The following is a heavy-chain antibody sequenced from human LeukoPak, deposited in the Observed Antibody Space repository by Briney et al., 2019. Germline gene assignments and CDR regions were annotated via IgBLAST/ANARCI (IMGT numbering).Heavy chain of an antibody. J-gene: IGHJ6*02. Sequence: GGSLRLSCAASGFTVSSNYMSWVRQAPGKGLEWVSVIYSGGSTYYADSVKGRFTISRDNSKNTLYLQMNSLRAEDTAVYYCARDRRDYDILTGSFRAVAGTTTPYYYYGMDVWSQGTTVTVSS. D-gene: IGHD3-9*01. CDR1: GFTVSSNY. V-gene: IGHV3-53*01. CDR3: ARDRRDYDILTGSFRAVAGTTTPYYYYGMDV. CDR2: IYSGGST.